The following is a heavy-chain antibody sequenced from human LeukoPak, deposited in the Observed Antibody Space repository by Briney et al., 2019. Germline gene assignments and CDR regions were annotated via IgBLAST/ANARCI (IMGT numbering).Heavy chain of an antibody. D-gene: IGHD6-13*01. Sequence: PGRSLRLSCAASGFTFSSYAMHWVRQAPGKGLEWVAVISYDGSNKYYADSVKGRFTISRDNSKNTLYLQMNSLRAEDTAVYYCARDDSSSPLGYWGQGTLVTVSS. J-gene: IGHJ4*02. V-gene: IGHV3-30*04. CDR2: ISYDGSNK. CDR3: ARDDSSSPLGY. CDR1: GFTFSSYA.